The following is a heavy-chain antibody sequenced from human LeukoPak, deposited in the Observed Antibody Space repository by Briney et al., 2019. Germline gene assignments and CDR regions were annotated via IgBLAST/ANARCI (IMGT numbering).Heavy chain of an antibody. CDR1: GGSISSYY. Sequence: SETLSLTCTVSGGSISSYYWSWIRQPPGRGLEWIGYIYYSGSTNYNPSLKSRVTISVDTSKNQFSLKLSSVTAADTAVYYCASAVAVAGFSYFDYWGQGTLVTVSS. CDR3: ASAVAVAGFSYFDY. CDR2: IYYSGST. D-gene: IGHD6-19*01. V-gene: IGHV4-59*01. J-gene: IGHJ4*02.